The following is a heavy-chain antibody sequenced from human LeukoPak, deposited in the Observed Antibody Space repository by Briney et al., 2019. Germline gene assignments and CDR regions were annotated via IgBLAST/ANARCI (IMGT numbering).Heavy chain of an antibody. J-gene: IGHJ3*02. Sequence: ASVTVSCKASGLSFPNYGISWVRQAPGQGLEWIGWITAYDGDTNYAQKFQDRVTMATDTSPSTASMELWSLRSDDTAVYYCARDYQLPSGPDLFDIWGQATVVTVSS. D-gene: IGHD1-1*01. CDR3: ARDYQLPSGPDLFDI. CDR2: ITAYDGDT. CDR1: GLSFPNYG. V-gene: IGHV1-18*01.